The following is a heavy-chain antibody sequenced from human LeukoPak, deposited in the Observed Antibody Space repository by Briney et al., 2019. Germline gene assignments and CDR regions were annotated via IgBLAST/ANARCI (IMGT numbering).Heavy chain of an antibody. V-gene: IGHV4-34*01. CDR2: TNHSGST. Sequence: SETLSLTCAVYGGSFSGYYWSWIRQPPGKGLEWIGETNHSGSTNYNPSLKSRFTISVDTSKNQFSLKLSSVTAADTAVYYCARGRFTYYDFWSGYNRAEYFQHWGQGTLVTVSS. J-gene: IGHJ1*01. CDR1: GGSFSGYY. CDR3: ARGRFTYYDFWSGYNRAEYFQH. D-gene: IGHD3-3*01.